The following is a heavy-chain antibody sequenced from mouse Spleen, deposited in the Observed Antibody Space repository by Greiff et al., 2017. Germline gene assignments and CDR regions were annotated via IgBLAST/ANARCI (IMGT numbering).Heavy chain of an antibody. CDR3: ASRYGNYVWFAY. Sequence: DVKLVESGGGLVKPGGSLKLSCAASGFTFSSYAMSWVRQTPEKRLEWVAAINSNGGSTYYPDTVKDRFTISRDNAKNTLYLQMSSLRSEDTALYYCASRYGNYVWFAYWGQGTLVTVSA. D-gene: IGHD2-1*01. V-gene: IGHV5-6-2*01. CDR1: GFTFSSYA. J-gene: IGHJ3*01. CDR2: INSNGGST.